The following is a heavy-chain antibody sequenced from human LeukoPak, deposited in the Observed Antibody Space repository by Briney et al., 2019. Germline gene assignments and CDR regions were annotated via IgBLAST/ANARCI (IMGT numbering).Heavy chain of an antibody. Sequence: GASVKVSCEASGYTFTSYGISWVRQAPGQGLEWMGWISAYNGNTNYAQKLQGRVTMTTDTSTSTAYMELRSLRSDDTAVYYCAGSLGYCTSNVCYLKYWGQGTLVTVS. CDR1: GYTFTSYG. CDR2: ISAYNGNT. J-gene: IGHJ4*02. D-gene: IGHD2-8*01. V-gene: IGHV1-18*01. CDR3: AGSLGYCTSNVCYLKY.